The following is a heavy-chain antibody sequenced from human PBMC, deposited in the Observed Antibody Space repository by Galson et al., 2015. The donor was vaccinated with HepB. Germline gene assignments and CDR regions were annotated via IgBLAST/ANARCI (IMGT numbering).Heavy chain of an antibody. CDR1: GGSFSGYY. J-gene: IGHJ4*02. CDR3: AGGNSGYGRPVDY. Sequence: ETLSLTCAVYGGSFSGYYWSWIRQPPGKGLEWIGEINHSGSTNYNPSLKSRVTISVDTSKNQFSLKLSSVTAADTAVYYCAGGNSGYGRPVDYWGQGTLVTVSS. D-gene: IGHD5-12*01. CDR2: INHSGST. V-gene: IGHV4-34*01.